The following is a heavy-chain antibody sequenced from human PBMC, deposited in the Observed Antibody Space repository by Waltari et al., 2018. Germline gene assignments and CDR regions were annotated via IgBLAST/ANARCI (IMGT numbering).Heavy chain of an antibody. CDR3: ARDMRAFYYYYMDV. J-gene: IGHJ6*03. CDR2: INHIGST. V-gene: IGHV4-34*01. Sequence: QVQLQQWGAGLLKPSETQSLTCAVYGGTFSGYYWSWDRQLPGKGLEWIGEINHIGSTNYTPSLKSRVTISVDTSKNQFSLKLSSVTAADTAVYYCARDMRAFYYYYMDVWGKGTTVTVSS. CDR1: GGTFSGYY.